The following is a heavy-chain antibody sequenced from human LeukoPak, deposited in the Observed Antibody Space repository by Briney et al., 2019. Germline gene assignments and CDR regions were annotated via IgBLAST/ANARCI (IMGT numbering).Heavy chain of an antibody. CDR3: AKDPLATVTIFDY. Sequence: GGSLRLSCAASGFTFSSYAMSWVRQAPGKGLEWVSAISGSGGSTYYADSVKGRFTISRDNSKNTLYLQMNSLSAEDAAVYYCAKDPLATVTIFDYWGQGTLVTVSS. CDR1: GFTFSSYA. J-gene: IGHJ4*02. CDR2: ISGSGGST. D-gene: IGHD4-17*01. V-gene: IGHV3-23*01.